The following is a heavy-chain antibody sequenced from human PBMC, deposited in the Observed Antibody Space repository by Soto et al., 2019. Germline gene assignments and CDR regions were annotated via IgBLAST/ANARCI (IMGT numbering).Heavy chain of an antibody. CDR2: IYYSGST. CDR1: GGSISSYY. D-gene: IGHD3-22*01. J-gene: IGHJ6*02. V-gene: IGHV4-59*01. CDR3: ARDYYDSSGYYLYGMDV. Sequence: QVQLQESGPGLVKPSETLSLTCTVSGGSISSYYWSWIRQPPGKGLEWIGYIYYSGSTNYNPSLKRRVTISVDTPKNPSSLMLSSVTAADTAVYYCARDYYDSSGYYLYGMDVWGQGTTVTVSS.